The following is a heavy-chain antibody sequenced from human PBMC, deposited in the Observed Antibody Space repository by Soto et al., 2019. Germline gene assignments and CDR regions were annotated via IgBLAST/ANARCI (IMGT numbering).Heavy chain of an antibody. CDR3: ARGGGVAAYYYYGMDV. CDR1: GFTFSSYS. J-gene: IGHJ6*02. Sequence: LGGSLRLSCAASGFTFSSYSMNWVRQAPGKGLEWVSSISSSSSYIYYADSVKGRFTISRDNAKNSLYLQMNSLRAEDTAVYYCARGGGVAAYYYYGMDVWGQGTTVTVSS. D-gene: IGHD2-8*02. V-gene: IGHV3-21*01. CDR2: ISSSSSYI.